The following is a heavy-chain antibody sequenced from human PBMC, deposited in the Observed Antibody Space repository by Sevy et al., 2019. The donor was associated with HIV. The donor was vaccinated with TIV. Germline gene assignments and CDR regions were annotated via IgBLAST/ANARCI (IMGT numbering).Heavy chain of an antibody. CDR1: GFTFSSYG. CDR2: IRYDGSDK. CDR3: AKDGRREYYYDSSGFGFDY. Sequence: GGSLRLSCAASGFTFSSYGMHWVRQAPGKGLEWVAFIRYDGSDKYYAHSVKGRLNISRDNSKNTLYLQMNSLRAEDTAVYYCAKDGRREYYYDSSGFGFDYWGQGTLVTVSS. V-gene: IGHV3-30*02. D-gene: IGHD3-22*01. J-gene: IGHJ4*02.